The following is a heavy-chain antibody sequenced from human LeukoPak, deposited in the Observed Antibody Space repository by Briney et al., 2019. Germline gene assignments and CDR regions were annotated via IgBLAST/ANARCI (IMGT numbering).Heavy chain of an antibody. J-gene: IGHJ4*02. CDR2: ISYDGSNK. Sequence: GGSLRLSCAASGFNLSSYGMHWVRQAPGKGLEWVAVISYDGSNKYYADSVKGRFTISRDNSKNTLYLQMNSLRAEDTAVYYCAKGTSMVLGVIIYWGQGTLVTVSS. D-gene: IGHD3-10*01. CDR1: GFNLSSYG. CDR3: AKGTSMVLGVIIY. V-gene: IGHV3-30*18.